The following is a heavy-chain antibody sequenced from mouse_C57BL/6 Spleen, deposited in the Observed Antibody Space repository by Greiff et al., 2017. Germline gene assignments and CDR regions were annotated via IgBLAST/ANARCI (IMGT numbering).Heavy chain of an antibody. Sequence: EVQLVESGGGLVKPGGSLKLSCAASGFTFSDYGMHWVRQAPEKGLEWVAYISSGSSTFYYADTVKGRFTISRDNAKNTLFLQMTSLRSEDTAMYYCARNYFSYAMDYWGQGTSVTVSS. V-gene: IGHV5-17*01. CDR1: GFTFSDYG. CDR2: ISSGSSTF. CDR3: ARNYFSYAMDY. D-gene: IGHD1-1*02. J-gene: IGHJ4*01.